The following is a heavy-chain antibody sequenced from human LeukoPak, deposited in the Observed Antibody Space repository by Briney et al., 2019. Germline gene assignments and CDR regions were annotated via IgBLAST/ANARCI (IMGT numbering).Heavy chain of an antibody. CDR2: TSDRGDYT. CDR3: AKKAQYNGNYPLDY. CDR1: GFTFTSYS. Sequence: GGSLRLSCAASGFTFTSYSMSWVRQAPGKGLEWVSSTSDRGDYTYYADSVKGRFTISRDNSKNTLYLQMNSLRVKDTALYFCAKKAQYNGNYPLDYWGQGTLVTVSS. J-gene: IGHJ4*02. V-gene: IGHV3-23*01. D-gene: IGHD1-26*01.